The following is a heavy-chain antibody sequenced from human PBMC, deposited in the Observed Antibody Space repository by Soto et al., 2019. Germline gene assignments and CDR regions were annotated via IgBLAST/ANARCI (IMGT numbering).Heavy chain of an antibody. V-gene: IGHV4-31*03. Sequence: QVQLQESGPGLVKPSQTLSLTCTVSGGSISSGGYYWSWIRQHPGKGLECIGYIYYSGSTDYTPSIKSRVTISVDTSKNLFSLKLSSVTVADTAIYYCAGSVFPWGQGTLVTVSS. J-gene: IGHJ5*02. CDR2: IYYSGST. CDR3: AGSVFP. CDR1: GGSISSGGYY.